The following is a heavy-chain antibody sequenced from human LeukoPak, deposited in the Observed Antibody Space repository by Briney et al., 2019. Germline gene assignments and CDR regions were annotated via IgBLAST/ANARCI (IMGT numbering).Heavy chain of an antibody. CDR3: ARATTLYYYDSSGIDAFDI. CDR1: GGTFSSYA. V-gene: IGHV1-69*05. J-gene: IGHJ3*02. D-gene: IGHD3-22*01. CDR2: IIPVFGTA. Sequence: SVKVSCKASGGTFSSYAISWVRQAPGQGLEWMGRIIPVFGTANYAQKFQGRVTNTTDESTSTAYMELSSLRSEDTAVYYCARATTLYYYDSSGIDAFDIWGQGTMVTVSS.